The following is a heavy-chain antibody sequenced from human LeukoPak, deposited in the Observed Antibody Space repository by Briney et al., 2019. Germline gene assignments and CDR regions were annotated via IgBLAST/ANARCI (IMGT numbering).Heavy chain of an antibody. Sequence: GGSLRLSCAASGFISSSYSMNWVRQAPGKGLEWVSSISSSSSYIYNADSVKGRFTISRDNAKNSLYLQMNSLRAEDTAMYYCVRVGGRAHGMDVWGQGTTVTVSS. CDR3: VRVGGRAHGMDV. J-gene: IGHJ6*02. V-gene: IGHV3-21*04. CDR2: ISSSSSYI. D-gene: IGHD6-25*01. CDR1: GFISSSYS.